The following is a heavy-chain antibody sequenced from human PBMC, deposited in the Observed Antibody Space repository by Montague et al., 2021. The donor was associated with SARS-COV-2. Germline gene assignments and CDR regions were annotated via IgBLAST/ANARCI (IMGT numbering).Heavy chain of an antibody. Sequence: SETLSLTCTVSGGSISGYYWSWIRQPPGKGLEWIGYIYYTGSTNYNPSFYSRASMSVDTSKNQFSLRLSSVTAADTAVYYCARGRVVTSMTLVVFTGAALSFGSWGQGTRVS. CDR2: IYYTGST. CDR3: ARGRVVTSMTLVVFTGAALSFGS. V-gene: IGHV4-59*12. CDR1: GGSISGYY. D-gene: IGHD3-22*01. J-gene: IGHJ4*02.